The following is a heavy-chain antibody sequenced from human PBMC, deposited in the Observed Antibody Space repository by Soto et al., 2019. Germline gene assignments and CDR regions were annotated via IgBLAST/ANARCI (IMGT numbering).Heavy chain of an antibody. CDR3: ARDHRWGYEYGDYGDS. CDR2: MHRNGGST. J-gene: IGHJ5*01. D-gene: IGHD4-17*01. CDR1: GFSLDEYG. V-gene: IGHV3-20*04. Sequence: EVQLVESGGGVVRPGGSLRLACAVSGFSLDEYGMSWVRQAPGKGLEWVSGMHRNGGSTGYADSVKGRFTISRDDAKNSMYLQTISLRAEDTAFYYCARDHRWGYEYGDYGDSWGHGTLVTVSS.